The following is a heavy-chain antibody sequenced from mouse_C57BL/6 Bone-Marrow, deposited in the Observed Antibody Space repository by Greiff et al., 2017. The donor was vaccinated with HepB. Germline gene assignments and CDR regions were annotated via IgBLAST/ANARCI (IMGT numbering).Heavy chain of an antibody. Sequence: VQLPQSGAELVKPGASVKLSCKASGSTFTSYWMPWVKQRPGQGLEWIGELAPSDSYTNYTQKFKGKATLTVDTSSSTAYMQLSSLTSEDAAVYYCATYYGSPWYVDVWGTGTTVTVSS. D-gene: IGHD1-1*01. CDR1: GSTFTSYW. J-gene: IGHJ1*03. V-gene: IGHV1-50*01. CDR3: ATYYGSPWYVDV. CDR2: LAPSDSYT.